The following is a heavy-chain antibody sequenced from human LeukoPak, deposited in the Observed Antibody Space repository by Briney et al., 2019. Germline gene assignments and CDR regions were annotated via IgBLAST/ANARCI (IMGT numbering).Heavy chain of an antibody. CDR1: GFTFSSYA. J-gene: IGHJ4*02. CDR2: ISGSGGST. Sequence: GGSLRLSCAASGFTFSSYAMSWVRQAPGKGLEWVSAISGSGGSTYYADSVKGRFTISRDNSKNTLYLQMNSLRAEDTAVYYCATPEAATNSRGAMIVVVPGYWGQGTLVTVSS. D-gene: IGHD3-22*01. CDR3: ATPEAATNSRGAMIVVVPGY. V-gene: IGHV3-23*01.